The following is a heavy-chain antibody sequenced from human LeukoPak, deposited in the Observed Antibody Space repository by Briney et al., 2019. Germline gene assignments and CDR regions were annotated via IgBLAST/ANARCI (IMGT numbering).Heavy chain of an antibody. V-gene: IGHV4-39*07. J-gene: IGHJ5*02. CDR2: IYHSGST. CDR1: GGSISSSSYY. CDR3: ARDPAWAADSLHWVDP. Sequence: SETLSLTCTVSGGSISSSSYYWGWIRQSPDKGLEWIGSIYHSGSTYYNPSLKSRVTISVDTSKNQYSLKLTSVTAADTAIYYCARDPAWAADSLHWVDPWGQGTRVTVSS. D-gene: IGHD6-13*01.